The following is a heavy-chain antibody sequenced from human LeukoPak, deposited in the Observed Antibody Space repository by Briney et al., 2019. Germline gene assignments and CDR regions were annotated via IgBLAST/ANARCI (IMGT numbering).Heavy chain of an antibody. CDR1: GFAFRDAW. CDR3: TSRRQDGW. CDR2: IKSKIDGGTI. D-gene: IGHD2-15*01. Sequence: PGGSLRLSCVGSGFAFRDAWMTWVRQAPGKGLEWVGRIKSKIDGGTIDYAEPVKGRFTISRDDSRNTLYLQMSSLKTEDTAVYYCTSRRQDGWWGQGTLVTVS. J-gene: IGHJ4*02. V-gene: IGHV3-15*01.